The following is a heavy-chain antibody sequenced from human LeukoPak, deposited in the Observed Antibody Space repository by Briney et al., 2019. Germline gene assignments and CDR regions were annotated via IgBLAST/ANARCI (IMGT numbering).Heavy chain of an antibody. D-gene: IGHD3-10*01. J-gene: IGHJ5*02. V-gene: IGHV4-59*01. CDR3: ARGSYGSGSYLGLNWFDP. CDR1: GGSISSYY. Sequence: SETLSLTCTVSGGSISSYYWSWILQPPGKGLERIGYIYYSGSTNYNPSLKSRVTISVDTSKNQFSLKLSSVTAADTAVYYCARGSYGSGSYLGLNWFDPWGQGTLVTVSS. CDR2: IYYSGST.